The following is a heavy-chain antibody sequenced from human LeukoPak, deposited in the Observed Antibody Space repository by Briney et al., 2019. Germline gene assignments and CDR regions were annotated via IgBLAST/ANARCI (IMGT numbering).Heavy chain of an antibody. Sequence: GGSLRLSCAASGFTFSSYWMHWVRQAPGKGLVWVSRINSDGSSTSYADSVKGRFNISRDDSKNTLFLQINSLRADDTAIYYCANLKFRVRGPRGVAYWGQGTLVTVSS. V-gene: IGHV3-74*01. J-gene: IGHJ4*02. D-gene: IGHD3-10*01. CDR2: INSDGSST. CDR1: GFTFSSYW. CDR3: ANLKFRVRGPRGVAY.